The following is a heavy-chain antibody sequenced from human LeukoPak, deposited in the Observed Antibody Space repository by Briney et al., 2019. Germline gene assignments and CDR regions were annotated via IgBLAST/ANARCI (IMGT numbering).Heavy chain of an antibody. D-gene: IGHD6-13*01. V-gene: IGHV1-46*01. CDR2: INPDGGST. J-gene: IGHJ4*02. CDR3: ARAPRNSSTMLDF. CDR1: GYTFTSYW. Sequence: ASVKVSCKASGYTFTSYWLQWVRQAPGQGLEWMGLINPDGGSTAYAHRFQGRVIMTGDTSTSTAYMDLSSLRSEDTAVYHCARAPRNSSTMLDFWGQGTLVTISS.